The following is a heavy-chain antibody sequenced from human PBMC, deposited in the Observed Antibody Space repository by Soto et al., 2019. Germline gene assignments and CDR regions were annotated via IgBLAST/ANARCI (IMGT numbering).Heavy chain of an antibody. CDR3: ARGRGYCIGINCPIRIPREKWFDP. Sequence: PSETLSLTCTVSGGSVSTGNYYWSWIRQPPGKGLEWIGYVSNSGTTNYNPSLKSRVTISVDTSKNQFSLKLNSVTAADTAAYYCARGRGYCIGINCPIRIPREKWFDPWGQGTRVTVSS. V-gene: IGHV4-61*01. CDR1: GGSVSTGNYY. D-gene: IGHD2-15*01. CDR2: VSNSGTT. J-gene: IGHJ5*02.